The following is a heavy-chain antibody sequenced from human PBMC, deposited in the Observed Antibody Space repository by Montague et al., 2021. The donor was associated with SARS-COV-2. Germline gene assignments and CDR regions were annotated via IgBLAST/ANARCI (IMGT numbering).Heavy chain of an antibody. D-gene: IGHD3-9*01. CDR3: AKPAGYFYFDY. J-gene: IGHJ4*02. Sequence: SLRLSCAASGFTFSNFAMSWVRQAPGKGLEWVSVTYSGGSNTYYTDSVKGRFTISRDNSKNTLYLQMNSLRAEDTAIYYCAKPAGYFYFDYWGQGTLVTVSS. CDR1: GFTFSNFA. CDR2: TYSGGSNT. V-gene: IGHV3-23*03.